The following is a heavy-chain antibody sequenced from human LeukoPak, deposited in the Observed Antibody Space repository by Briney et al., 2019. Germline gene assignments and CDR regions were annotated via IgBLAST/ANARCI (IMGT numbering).Heavy chain of an antibody. J-gene: IGHJ4*02. V-gene: IGHV3-7*03. CDR2: IKGDGSQS. CDR1: GFSFTTSW. D-gene: IGHD5-24*01. CDR3: ARDASESSDGWYYFDY. Sequence: GGSLRLSCAASGFSFTTSWMNWVRQAPGKELEWVAMIKGDGSQSYYVDSVRGRFTISRDNAKDSLYLQMNSLRAEDTAVCYCARDASESSDGWYYFDYWGQGALVTVSS.